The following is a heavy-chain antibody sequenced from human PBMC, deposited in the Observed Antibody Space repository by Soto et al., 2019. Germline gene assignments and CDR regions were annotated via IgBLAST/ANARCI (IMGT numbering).Heavy chain of an antibody. V-gene: IGHV3-53*02. CDR3: AKAILLGGFDP. D-gene: IGHD2-8*02. J-gene: IGHJ5*02. CDR2: IYIGGTT. CDR1: GFTVSNTY. Sequence: EVQLVETGGGLIQPGGSLRLSCTVSGFTVSNTYMTWVRQAPGKGLQFVSVIYIGGTTKNADSVKGRFTTYRDNSRNTLYLQMNSLTVEDTAVYYCAKAILLGGFDPWGQGTLVTVSS.